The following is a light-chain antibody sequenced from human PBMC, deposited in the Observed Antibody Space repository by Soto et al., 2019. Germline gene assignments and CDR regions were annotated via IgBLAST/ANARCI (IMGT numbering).Light chain of an antibody. V-gene: IGLV1-47*01. J-gene: IGLJ2*01. Sequence: QSVLTQPPSASGTPGQRVTISCSGSSSNIGSNHVYWYQQFPGMAPKLLMYRSDQRPTGVPDRSSGSRSGTSASLAISGLRSDDEADYYCSARDDFLSGVVFGGGTKLTVL. CDR2: RSD. CDR1: SSNIGSNH. CDR3: SARDDFLSGVV.